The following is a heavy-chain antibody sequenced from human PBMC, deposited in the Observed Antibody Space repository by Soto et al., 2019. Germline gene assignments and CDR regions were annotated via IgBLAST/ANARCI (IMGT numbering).Heavy chain of an antibody. CDR2: IWFDGSKK. CDR3: ARELLYGSGIRNFHYYGMDV. D-gene: IGHD3-10*01. V-gene: IGHV3-33*01. Sequence: QVQLVESGGGVVQSGRSLRLSCAASGIKFSSYGMHWVRQAPGKALEWVAVIWFDGSKKYYVDSVKGRFTISRDNSNNTLYLQMNSLRAEDTGVYYCARELLYGSGIRNFHYYGMDVWGQGTPVTVSS. J-gene: IGHJ6*02. CDR1: GIKFSSYG.